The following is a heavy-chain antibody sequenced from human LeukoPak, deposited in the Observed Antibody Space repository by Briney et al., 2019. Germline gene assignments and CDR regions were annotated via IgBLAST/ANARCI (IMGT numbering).Heavy chain of an antibody. V-gene: IGHV4-59*01. CDR1: GGSLSSYY. J-gene: IGHJ5*02. D-gene: IGHD6-13*01. Sequence: PETLSLTCTVSGGSLSSYYWSWVRQPPGKGLEGIGYIYYSGSTNYNPSLKSRDTISVDTSKNQFSLKLSSVTAADTAVYYCARGTAAAGTFWFDPWGQGTLVTVSS. CDR3: ARGTAAAGTFWFDP. CDR2: IYYSGST.